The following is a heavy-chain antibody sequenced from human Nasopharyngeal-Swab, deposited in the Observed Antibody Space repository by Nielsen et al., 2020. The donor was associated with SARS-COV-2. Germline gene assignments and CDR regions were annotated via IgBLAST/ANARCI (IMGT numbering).Heavy chain of an antibody. V-gene: IGHV3-74*01. Sequence: GESLKISCAASGFSISGYWMHWVRQAPGKGLVWVSRISSDGGANYADSATGRFTISRDNAKNTVYLKMNSLRDEDTAVYYCLRGMAGYGWFDPWGQGILVTVSS. J-gene: IGHJ5*02. CDR3: LRGMAGYGWFDP. CDR2: ISSDGGA. D-gene: IGHD2-2*03. CDR1: GFSISGYW.